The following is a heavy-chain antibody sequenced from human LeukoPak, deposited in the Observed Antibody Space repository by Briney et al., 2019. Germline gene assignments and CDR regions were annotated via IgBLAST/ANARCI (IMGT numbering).Heavy chain of an antibody. CDR1: GGSISSYY. J-gene: IGHJ5*02. CDR3: TATTYYYGSGT. CDR2: IYYSGST. Sequence: SETLSLTCTVSGGSISSYYWSWIRQPPGKGLEWIGYIYYSGSTYYNPSLKSRVTISVDTSKNQFSLKLSSVTAADTAVYYCTATTYYYGSGTWGQGTLVTVSS. V-gene: IGHV4-59*06. D-gene: IGHD3-10*01.